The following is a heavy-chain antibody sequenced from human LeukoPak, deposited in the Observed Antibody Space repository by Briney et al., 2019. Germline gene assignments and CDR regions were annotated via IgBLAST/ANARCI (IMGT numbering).Heavy chain of an antibody. J-gene: IGHJ4*02. D-gene: IGHD4-17*01. Sequence: GGSLRLSCAASGFTFSSYEMNWVRQAPGKGLEWVSSISSSGSYIYYADSVKGRFTISRDNAKNSVYLQMNSLRAEDTAVYYCAREDYSDLYFHYRVQGTLLTLSS. CDR3: AREDYSDLYFHY. V-gene: IGHV3-21*01. CDR1: GFTFSSYE. CDR2: ISSSGSYI.